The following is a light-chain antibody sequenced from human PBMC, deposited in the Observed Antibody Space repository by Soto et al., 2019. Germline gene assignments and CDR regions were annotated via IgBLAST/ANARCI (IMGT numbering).Light chain of an antibody. CDR2: NAS. V-gene: IGKV1-5*03. CDR1: QTINSW. Sequence: DIHMTQSPSTLSASLGDRVTITCRASQTINSWLAWYHQKPGKAPKLLIYNASSLESGVPSRFSGSGSGTEFTLTISSLQPEDFATYYCLQYNTYWTFGQGTKVDI. J-gene: IGKJ1*01. CDR3: LQYNTYWT.